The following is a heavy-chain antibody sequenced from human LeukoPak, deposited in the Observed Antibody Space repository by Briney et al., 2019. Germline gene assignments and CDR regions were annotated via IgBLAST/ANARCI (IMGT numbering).Heavy chain of an antibody. CDR1: GFTFSSYA. V-gene: IGHV3-23*01. CDR2: ISGSGDST. CDR3: AKAGGNWVSHFDY. D-gene: IGHD3-16*01. Sequence: GGPLRLSCAASGFTFSSYAVTWVRQAPGNGLEWVSAISGSGDSTYYADSVKGRFTISRDNSKNTLYLQMNSLRAEDTAVFYCAKAGGNWVSHFDYWGQGTLVTVSS. J-gene: IGHJ4*02.